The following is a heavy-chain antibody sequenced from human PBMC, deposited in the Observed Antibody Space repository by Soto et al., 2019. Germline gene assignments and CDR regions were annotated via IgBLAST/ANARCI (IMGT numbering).Heavy chain of an antibody. CDR3: AKDMYQLLVLGFDY. J-gene: IGHJ4*02. CDR2: ISYDGSNK. Sequence: QVQLVESGGGVVQPGRSLRLSCAASGFTFSSYGMHWVRQAPGKGLEWVAVISYDGSNKYYADSVKGRFTISRDNSKNTPYLQMNSLRAEDTAVYYCAKDMYQLLVLGFDYWGQGTLVTVSS. CDR1: GFTFSSYG. V-gene: IGHV3-30*18. D-gene: IGHD2-2*01.